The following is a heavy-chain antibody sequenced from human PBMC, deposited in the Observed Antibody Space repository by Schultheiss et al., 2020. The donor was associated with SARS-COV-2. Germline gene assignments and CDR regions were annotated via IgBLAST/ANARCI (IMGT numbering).Heavy chain of an antibody. D-gene: IGHD3-3*01. CDR3: AKTGNYDFWSGYRYYYGMDV. Sequence: GESLKISCAASGFTFSSYGMHWVRQAPGKGLEWVSFMSTTSSYIYYADSVKGRFTISRDNAKNSLYLQMNSLRAEDTAVYYCAKTGNYDFWSGYRYYYGMDVWGQGTTVTVSS. V-gene: IGHV3-21*01. J-gene: IGHJ6*02. CDR1: GFTFSSYG. CDR2: MSTTSSYI.